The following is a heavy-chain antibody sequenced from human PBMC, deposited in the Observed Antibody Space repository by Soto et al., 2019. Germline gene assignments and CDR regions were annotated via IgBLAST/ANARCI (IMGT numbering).Heavy chain of an antibody. CDR1: GGSISSSSYY. Sequence: QLQLQESGPGLVKPSETLSLTCTVSGGSISSSSYYWGWIRQPPGKGLEWIGSIYYSGSTYYNPSLKSRVTRSVDPSKNQFSLKLSSVTAADTAVYYCARRLYYDSSGFEGGGMDVWGQGTTVTVSS. CDR3: ARRLYYDSSGFEGGGMDV. D-gene: IGHD3-22*01. V-gene: IGHV4-39*01. J-gene: IGHJ6*02. CDR2: IYYSGST.